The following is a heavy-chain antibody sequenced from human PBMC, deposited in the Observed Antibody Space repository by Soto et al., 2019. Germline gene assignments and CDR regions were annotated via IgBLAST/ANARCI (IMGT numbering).Heavy chain of an antibody. CDR1: GLTFSSYA. V-gene: IGHV3-48*01. CDR2: ISSSSSPI. Sequence: GGSLRLSCVASGLTFSSYAMSWVRQAPGKGLGWVSYISSSSSPIYYADSVKGRFTISRDNAKNSLYLQMNSLRAEDTAVYYCASPAGMFHYYMDVWGTGTTVTVSS. D-gene: IGHD3-10*02. CDR3: ASPAGMFHYYMDV. J-gene: IGHJ6*03.